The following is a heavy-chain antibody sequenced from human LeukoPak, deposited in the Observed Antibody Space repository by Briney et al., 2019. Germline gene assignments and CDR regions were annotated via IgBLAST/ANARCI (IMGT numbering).Heavy chain of an antibody. D-gene: IGHD1-26*01. Sequence: TGGSLRLSCAASGFTFSSYAMSWVRQAPGKGLEWVSAISGSGGSTYYADSVKGRFTISRDNSKNTLYLQMNSLRAEDTAVYYCAKALLGLIVGATGVDYWGQGTLVTVSS. CDR3: AKALLGLIVGATGVDY. CDR2: ISGSGGST. CDR1: GFTFSSYA. J-gene: IGHJ4*02. V-gene: IGHV3-23*01.